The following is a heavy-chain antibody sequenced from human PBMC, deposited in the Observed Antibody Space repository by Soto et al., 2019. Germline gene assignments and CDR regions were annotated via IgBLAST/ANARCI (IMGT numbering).Heavy chain of an antibody. CDR3: SRARSGDSIKY. Sequence: EVQLVESGGGLVQPGGSLRLSCAASGFTFSSYWMIWVRQAPGKGLEWVANIKQDGSEKYYVDSVKGRFTISRDNDKNSLYLQMSSLRAEDTAVYYCSRARSGDSIKYWGQGTLVTVSS. V-gene: IGHV3-7*01. CDR2: IKQDGSEK. D-gene: IGHD1-26*01. CDR1: GFTFSSYW. J-gene: IGHJ1*01.